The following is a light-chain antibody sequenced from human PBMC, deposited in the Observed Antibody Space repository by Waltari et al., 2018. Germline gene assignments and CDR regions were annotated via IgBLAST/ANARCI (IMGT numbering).Light chain of an antibody. CDR3: QHYNSYSPT. CDR2: KAS. CDR1: QSISSW. V-gene: IGKV1-5*03. Sequence: IQMTQSPPTLSASLEDRVPITCRASQSISSWLAWYQQRPGKAPNLLIYKASSLESGVPSRFSGSGSGTEFTLTISSLQPDDFATYYCQHYNSYSPTFGQGTKVEIK. J-gene: IGKJ1*01.